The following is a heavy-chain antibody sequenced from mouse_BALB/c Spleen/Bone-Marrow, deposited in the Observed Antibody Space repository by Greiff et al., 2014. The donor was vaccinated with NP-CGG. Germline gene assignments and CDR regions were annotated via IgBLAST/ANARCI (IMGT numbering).Heavy chain of an antibody. V-gene: IGHV3-2*02. J-gene: IGHJ2*01. Sequence: VQLQQSGPGLVKPSQSLSLTCTVTGYSITSDYAWNWIRQFPGNKLEWMGYISYGGSTSYNPSLKSRISITRDTSKNQFFLQLNSVTTEDTATYYCARYDYDGVDYWGQGTTLTVSS. CDR3: ARYDYDGVDY. D-gene: IGHD2-4*01. CDR1: GYSITSDYA. CDR2: ISYGGST.